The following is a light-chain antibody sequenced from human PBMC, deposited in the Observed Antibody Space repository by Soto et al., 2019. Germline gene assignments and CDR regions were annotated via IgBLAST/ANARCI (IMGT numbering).Light chain of an antibody. CDR3: CSYGGTKSVAV. CDR2: EVS. CDR1: SSDVGGYNY. J-gene: IGLJ2*01. V-gene: IGLV2-8*01. Sequence: QSALTQPPSASGSPGQSVTISCTGTSSDVGGYNYVSWYQHHPGKAPKLMIYEVSKRPSGVPDRFSGSKSGNTASLTVSGLQAEDEADYYCCSYGGTKSVAVFGGGTKLTVL.